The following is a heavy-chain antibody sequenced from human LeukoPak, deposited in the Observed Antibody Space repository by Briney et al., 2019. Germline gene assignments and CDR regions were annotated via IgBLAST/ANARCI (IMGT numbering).Heavy chain of an antibody. CDR1: GGTFSSYA. Sequence: SVKVSCKASGGTFSSYAISWVRQAPGEGLEWMGRIIPILGIANYAQKFQGRVTITADKSTSTAYMELSSLRSEDTAVYYCARDASSSFDYWGQGTLVTVSS. V-gene: IGHV1-69*04. J-gene: IGHJ4*02. CDR2: IIPILGIA. D-gene: IGHD6-13*01. CDR3: ARDASSSFDY.